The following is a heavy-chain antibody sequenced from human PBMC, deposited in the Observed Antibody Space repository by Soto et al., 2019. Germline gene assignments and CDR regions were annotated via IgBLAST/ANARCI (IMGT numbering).Heavy chain of an antibody. CDR1: GYTFQTYD. Sequence: ASVKVSCKASGYTFQTYDIVWVRQATGQGLEWMGWVTPNSGGTMYAQNFQGRVTMTRDTSINTAYMELTSLASDDTALYYYAYWGQGTLVTVSS. J-gene: IGHJ4*02. V-gene: IGHV1-8*02. CDR3: AY. CDR2: VTPNSGGT.